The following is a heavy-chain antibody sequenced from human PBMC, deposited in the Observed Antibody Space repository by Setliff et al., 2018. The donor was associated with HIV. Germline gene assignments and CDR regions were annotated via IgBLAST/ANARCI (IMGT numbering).Heavy chain of an antibody. D-gene: IGHD6-19*01. CDR2: IHYSGNT. Sequence: SETLSLTCTVYGGFIKNSNYYWGWIRQPPGKGLEWIGNIHYSGNTNYNPSLKSRVTISVDTSKSQFSLKLSSLTAADTAVYYCARGRTQWPNYNYFDPWGLGTLVTVSS. CDR1: GGFIKNSNYY. CDR3: ARGRTQWPNYNYFDP. J-gene: IGHJ5*02. V-gene: IGHV4-39*07.